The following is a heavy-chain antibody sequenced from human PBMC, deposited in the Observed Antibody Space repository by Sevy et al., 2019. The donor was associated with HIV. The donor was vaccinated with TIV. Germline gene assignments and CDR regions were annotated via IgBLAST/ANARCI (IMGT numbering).Heavy chain of an antibody. D-gene: IGHD2-2*02. CDR2: INPKSGGT. Sequence: ASVKVSCKASGYTFTDYYIHWVRQAPEQGLEGMGWINPKSGGTNYDQKFHGRVTMTRDTSISTAYMELSRLRSDDTAVYYCARVVEPAGIDPYYYGVDVWGPGATVTVSS. CDR3: ARVVEPAGIDPYYYGVDV. CDR1: GYTFTDYY. V-gene: IGHV1-2*02. J-gene: IGHJ6*02.